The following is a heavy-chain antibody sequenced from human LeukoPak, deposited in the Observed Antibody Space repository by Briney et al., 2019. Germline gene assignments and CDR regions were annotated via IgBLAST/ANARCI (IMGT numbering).Heavy chain of an antibody. V-gene: IGHV1-2*02. CDR3: ARDRAGIAAAGTPTNWFDP. CDR1: GYTFTGYY. D-gene: IGHD6-13*01. J-gene: IGHJ5*02. CDR2: INPNSGGT. Sequence: ASVKVSCKASGYTFTGYYMHWVRQAPGQGLEWMGWINPNSGGTNYAQKFQGRVTMTRDTSISTAYMELSRLRSDDTAVYYCARDRAGIAAAGTPTNWFDPWGQGTLVTVSS.